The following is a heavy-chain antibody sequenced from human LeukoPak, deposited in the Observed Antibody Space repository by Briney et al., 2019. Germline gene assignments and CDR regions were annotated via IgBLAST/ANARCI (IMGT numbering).Heavy chain of an antibody. D-gene: IGHD3-10*01. CDR3: ARLGFGSLGYYYGMNV. J-gene: IGHJ6*02. Sequence: GGSLRLSCAASGFTFSSYSMSWVRQAPGQGLEWVSVIYSGGNTYYADSVKGRFIISRDNSKNTLYLQMNSLRAEDTAVYYCARLGFGSLGYYYGMNVWGQGTTVTVSS. CDR1: GFTFSSYS. CDR2: IYSGGNT. V-gene: IGHV3-53*01.